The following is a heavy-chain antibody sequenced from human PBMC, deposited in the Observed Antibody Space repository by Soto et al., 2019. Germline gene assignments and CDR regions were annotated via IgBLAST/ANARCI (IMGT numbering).Heavy chain of an antibody. CDR2: MNPNSGNT. J-gene: IGHJ6*04. CDR1: GYTFASYD. D-gene: IGHD3-3*01. CDR3: ARGGREIRFQDV. Sequence: ASVKVSCKASGYTFASYDINWVRQATGQGLEWMGWMNPNSGNTGYAQKFQGRVTMTRNTSISTAYMELSSLRSEDTAVYYCARGGREIRFQDVWGKGTTVTVSS. V-gene: IGHV1-8*01.